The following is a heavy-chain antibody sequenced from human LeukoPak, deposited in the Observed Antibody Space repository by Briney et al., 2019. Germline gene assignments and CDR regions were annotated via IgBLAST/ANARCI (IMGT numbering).Heavy chain of an antibody. Sequence: AGKVSCKSSAYTFTCDGFSWVRQAPGQGQGRMGWINPNSGGTNYAQQFQGRVTMTSNTSINTAYMELSRLRSDDTAVYYCARGLRGSPAFDYWGQRTLVIVSS. CDR1: AYTFTCDG. D-gene: IGHD2-2*01. CDR2: INPNSGGT. J-gene: IGHJ4*02. CDR3: ARGLRGSPAFDY. V-gene: IGHV1-2*02.